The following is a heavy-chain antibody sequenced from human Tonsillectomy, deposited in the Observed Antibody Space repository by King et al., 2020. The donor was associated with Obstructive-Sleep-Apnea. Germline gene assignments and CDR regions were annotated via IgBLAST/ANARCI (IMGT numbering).Heavy chain of an antibody. D-gene: IGHD3-22*01. CDR1: GFTFRDYT. V-gene: IGHV3-49*03. J-gene: IGHJ4*02. Sequence: VQLVESGGGLVQPGRSLRLSCTASGFTFRDYTMTWFRQAPGKGLEWVGFIRSKAYGGTTEYAASVKGRFTISRDDSKSIAYLQMSSLKTEDTAVYYCTRGRLYYDGSVLPPHFDYWGQGTLVTVSS. CDR2: IRSKAYGGTT. CDR3: TRGRLYYDGSVLPPHFDY.